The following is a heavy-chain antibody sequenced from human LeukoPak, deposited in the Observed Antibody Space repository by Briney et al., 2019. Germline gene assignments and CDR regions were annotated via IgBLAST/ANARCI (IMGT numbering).Heavy chain of an antibody. Sequence: PSETLSLTCAVYGGSFSGYYWSWIRQPPGKGLEWIGEINHSGSTNYNPSLKSRVTISVDTSKNQFSLKLSSVTAADTAVYYCARGYSSAFADSVIWGQGTMVTVSS. V-gene: IGHV4-34*01. J-gene: IGHJ3*02. CDR1: GGSFSGYY. CDR2: INHSGST. D-gene: IGHD6-19*01. CDR3: ARGYSSAFADSVI.